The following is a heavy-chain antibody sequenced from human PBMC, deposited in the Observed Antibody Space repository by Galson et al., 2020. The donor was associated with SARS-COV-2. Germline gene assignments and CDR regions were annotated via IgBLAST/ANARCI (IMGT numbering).Heavy chain of an antibody. CDR1: GYTFTSYG. CDR2: INAYHGNT. J-gene: IGHJ6*02. V-gene: IGHV1-18*01. CDR3: ARESFWRSTSNRNYYGMDV. D-gene: IGHD6-6*01. Sequence: ASVTVSCKASGYTFTSYGISWVRQAPGQGLEWMGWINAYHGNTNYAQKLQGRVTMTTDTSTSTAYMELRSLRSDDTAVYYCARESFWRSTSNRNYYGMDVWGQETTVTVSS.